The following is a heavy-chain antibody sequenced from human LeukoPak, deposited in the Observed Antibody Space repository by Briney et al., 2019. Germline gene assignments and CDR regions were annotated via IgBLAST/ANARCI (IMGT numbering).Heavy chain of an antibody. V-gene: IGHV1-18*01. J-gene: IGHJ6*02. CDR1: GYTFTSYG. Sequence: GASVKVSCKASGYTFTSYGISWVRQAPGQGLEWMGWISAYNGNTNYAQKLQGRVTMTTDTSASTAYMELRSLRSDDTAVYYCARDSPIVVVPAAIGMRGYYYYYGMDVWGQGTTVTVSS. D-gene: IGHD2-2*02. CDR3: ARDSPIVVVPAAIGMRGYYYYYGMDV. CDR2: ISAYNGNT.